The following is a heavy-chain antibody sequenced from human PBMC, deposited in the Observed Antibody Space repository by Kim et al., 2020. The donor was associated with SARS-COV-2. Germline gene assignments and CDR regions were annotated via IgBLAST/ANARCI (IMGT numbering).Heavy chain of an antibody. CDR1: EFTFSSYG. D-gene: IGHD3-22*01. J-gene: IGHJ4*02. Sequence: GGSLRLSCAASEFTFSSYGMHWVRQAPGKGLEWVAVISPDGSNKYYADSVKGRFIISRDNSKNTLYLQMNSLRDEDTAVYYCAKVHYYDSSGYLDYWGQGTLVTVSS. CDR3: AKVHYYDSSGYLDY. V-gene: IGHV3-30*18. CDR2: ISPDGSNK.